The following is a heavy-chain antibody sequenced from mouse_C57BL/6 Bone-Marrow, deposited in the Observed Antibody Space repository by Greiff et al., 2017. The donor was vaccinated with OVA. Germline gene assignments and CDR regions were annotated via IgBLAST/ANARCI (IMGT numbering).Heavy chain of an antibody. J-gene: IGHJ1*03. CDR1: GYTFTSYG. Sequence: VQLQQSGAELVRPGSSVKMSCKTSGYTFTSYGINWVKQRPGQGLEWIGYIYLGNGYTEYNEKFKSKATLTSDTSSSTAYMQLSSLTSEDSAIYFCARRGYFDVWGTGTTVTVSS. CDR2: IYLGNGYT. CDR3: ARRGYFDV. V-gene: IGHV1-58*01.